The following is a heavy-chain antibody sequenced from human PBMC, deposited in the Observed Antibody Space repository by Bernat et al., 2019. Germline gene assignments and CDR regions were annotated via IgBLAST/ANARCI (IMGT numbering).Heavy chain of an antibody. D-gene: IGHD2-15*01. CDR2: VNAGNGNT. Sequence: QVQLVQSGAEVKKPGASVKVSCKASGYTFTSYAMHWVRQAPGQRLEWMGWVNAGNGNTKYSQKFQGRVTITRDTSASTAYMELSSLRSEDTAVYYCAREWGGSLDCFDYWGQGTLVTVSS. V-gene: IGHV1-3*01. CDR3: AREWGGSLDCFDY. CDR1: GYTFTSYA. J-gene: IGHJ4*02.